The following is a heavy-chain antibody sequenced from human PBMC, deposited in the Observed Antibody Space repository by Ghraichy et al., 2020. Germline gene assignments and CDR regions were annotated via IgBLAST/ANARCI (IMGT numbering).Heavy chain of an antibody. CDR3: ATVPTASGDS. D-gene: IGHD2-2*01. CDR2: ISSTSSTI. V-gene: IGHV3-48*02. J-gene: IGHJ4*02. Sequence: LSLTCTASALTFGTYHMHWVRQAPGKGLEWISYISSTSSTIYYADSVKGRFTISRDNDKNSLFLQMNSLRDEDTAVYHCATVPTASGDSWGQGTLVTVSS. CDR1: ALTFGTYH.